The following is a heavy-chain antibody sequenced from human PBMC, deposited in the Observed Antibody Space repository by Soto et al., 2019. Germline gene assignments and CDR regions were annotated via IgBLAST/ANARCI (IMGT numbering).Heavy chain of an antibody. CDR1: GASVAGGSYY. J-gene: IGHJ5*02. CDR3: ARDTYSGYDFGL. D-gene: IGHD5-12*01. Sequence: QVQLRESGPGLVKPSQTLSLTCSVSGASVAGGSYYWSWVRQPPGKGLEWIGYIHSRGRPFYNQSLTSRGTISADTAKNQLSLQLTSVTAEDTAVYYCARDTYSGYDFGLWGQGTLVTVSS. V-gene: IGHV4-30-4*01. CDR2: IHSRGRP.